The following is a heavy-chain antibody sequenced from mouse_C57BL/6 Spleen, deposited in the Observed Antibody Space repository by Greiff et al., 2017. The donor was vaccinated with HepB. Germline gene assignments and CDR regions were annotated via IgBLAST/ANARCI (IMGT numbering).Heavy chain of an antibody. CDR2: ISYDGSN. CDR1: GYSITSGYY. V-gene: IGHV3-6*01. D-gene: IGHD2-1*01. J-gene: IGHJ3*01. Sequence: EVKLMESGPGLVKPSQSLSLTCSVTGYSITSGYYWNWIRQFPGNKLEWMGYISYDGSNNYNPSLKNRISITRDTSKNQFFLKLNSVTTEDTATYYCARGIYYGNPWFAYWGQGTLVTVSA. CDR3: ARGIYYGNPWFAY.